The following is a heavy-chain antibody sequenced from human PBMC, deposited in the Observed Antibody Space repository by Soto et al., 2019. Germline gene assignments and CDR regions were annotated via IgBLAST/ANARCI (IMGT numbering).Heavy chain of an antibody. CDR3: ARGTGDY. V-gene: IGHV1-18*01. CDR1: GGTFSSYT. J-gene: IGHJ4*02. Sequence: ASVKVSCKASGGTFSSYTISWVRQAPGQGLEWMGRIIANNGNTNYAQKLQGRVTMTTDKSTSTAYMELRSLRSDDTAVYYCARGTGDYWGQGTLVTVSS. CDR2: IIANNGNT.